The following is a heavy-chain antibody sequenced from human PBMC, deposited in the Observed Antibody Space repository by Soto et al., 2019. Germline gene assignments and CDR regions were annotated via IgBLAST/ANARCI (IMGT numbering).Heavy chain of an antibody. CDR1: GGPLACCDRY. Sequence: SETMSLTCTVSGGPLACCDRYSRWLRHQPASVLEWIGYIYYSGGTYYNPSLKSRVTISVDTSKNQFSLKLSSVTAADTAVYYCARDRYYDSSAHRRTGYYYGMDVWGQGTTVT. CDR2: IYYSGGT. J-gene: IGHJ6*02. V-gene: IGHV4-31*03. CDR3: ARDRYYDSSAHRRTGYYYGMDV. D-gene: IGHD3-22*01.